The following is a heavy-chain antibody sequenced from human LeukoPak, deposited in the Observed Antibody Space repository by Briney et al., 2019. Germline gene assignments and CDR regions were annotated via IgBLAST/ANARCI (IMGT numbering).Heavy chain of an antibody. D-gene: IGHD6-13*01. V-gene: IGHV4-30-4*01. Sequence: PSETLSLTCTVSDASLSTGYYYWNWIRQPPGKGLEWIGYISYSGSTYYNPSLKSRVAISVDTSKNQFSLKLTFLTAADTAVYYCARESYSRYYYFDYWGQGTLVTVSS. CDR1: DASLSTGYYY. CDR2: ISYSGST. J-gene: IGHJ4*02. CDR3: ARESYSRYYYFDY.